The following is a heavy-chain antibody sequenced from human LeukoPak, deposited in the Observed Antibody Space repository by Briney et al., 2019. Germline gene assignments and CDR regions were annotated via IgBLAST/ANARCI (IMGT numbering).Heavy chain of an antibody. J-gene: IGHJ4*02. Sequence: GGSLRLSCAASGFTFSSYGMHWVRQAPGKGLEWVAFIRYDGSNEYYADSVKGRFTISRDNSKNTLYLQMNSLRAEDTAVYYCAKDLNRVTIFGVVTSTQYYFDYWGQGTLVTVSS. CDR3: AKDLNRVTIFGVVTSTQYYFDY. CDR2: IRYDGSNE. D-gene: IGHD3-3*01. V-gene: IGHV3-30*02. CDR1: GFTFSSYG.